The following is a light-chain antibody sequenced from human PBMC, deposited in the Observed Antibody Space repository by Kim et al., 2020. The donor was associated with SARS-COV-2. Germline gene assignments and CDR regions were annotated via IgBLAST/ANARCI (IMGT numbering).Light chain of an antibody. CDR1: QGITNS. J-gene: IGKJ1*01. V-gene: IGKV1-27*01. CDR2: AAS. CDR3: QKYNSAPWT. Sequence: GDRVTITCRASQGITNSLAWCKRKPAKIPQLLIYAASALRSGGPSRFSGSGSGTDFTLTISSLQPENVATYYCQKYNSAPWTFGQGSKVDIK.